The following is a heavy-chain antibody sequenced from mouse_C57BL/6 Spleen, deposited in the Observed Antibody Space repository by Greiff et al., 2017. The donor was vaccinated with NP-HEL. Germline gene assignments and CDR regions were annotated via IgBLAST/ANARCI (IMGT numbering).Heavy chain of an antibody. Sequence: QVQLQQPGAELVRPGTSVKLSCKASGYTFTSYWMHWVKQRPGQGLEWIGVIDPSDSYTNYNQKFKGKATLTVDTSSSTAYMQLSSLTSEDSAVYYCARDGSSYEGFAYWGQGTLVTVSA. CDR1: GYTFTSYW. CDR3: ARDGSSYEGFAY. J-gene: IGHJ3*01. D-gene: IGHD1-1*01. V-gene: IGHV1-59*01. CDR2: IDPSDSYT.